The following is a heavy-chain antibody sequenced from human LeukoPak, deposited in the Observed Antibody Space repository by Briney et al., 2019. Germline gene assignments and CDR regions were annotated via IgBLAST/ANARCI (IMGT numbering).Heavy chain of an antibody. J-gene: IGHJ6*03. D-gene: IGHD3-22*01. CDR2: ISSSSSYI. V-gene: IGHV3-21*01. CDR1: GFTFSSYS. CDR3: ARYYYDSSGYYGYYYYYYMDV. Sequence: GGSLRLSCAASGFTFSSYSMNWVRQAPGKGLEWVSSISSSSSYIYYADSVKGRFTISRDNAKNSLYLQMNSLRAEDTAVYYCARYYYDSSGYYGYYYYYYMDVWGKGTTVTVSS.